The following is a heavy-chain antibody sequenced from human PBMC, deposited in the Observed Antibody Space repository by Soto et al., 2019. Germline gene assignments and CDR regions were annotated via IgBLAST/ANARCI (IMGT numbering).Heavy chain of an antibody. V-gene: IGHV3-23*01. CDR3: AKDGGGWQQLGAFDI. J-gene: IGHJ3*02. D-gene: IGHD6-13*01. CDR1: GFTFSSYA. CDR2: ISGSGGST. Sequence: GWSLRLSCAASGFTFSSYAMSWVRQAPGKGLEWVSAISGSGGSTYYADSVKGRFTISRDNSKNTLYLQMNSLRAEDTALYYCAKDGGGWQQLGAFDIWGQGTMVTVSS.